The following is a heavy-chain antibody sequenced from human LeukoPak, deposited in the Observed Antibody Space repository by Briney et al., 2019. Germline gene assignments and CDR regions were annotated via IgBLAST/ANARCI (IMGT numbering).Heavy chain of an antibody. CDR2: ISGSGGST. D-gene: IGHD4-4*01. V-gene: IGHV3-23*01. CDR3: AKDLKDLDYIDYFDY. CDR1: GFTFSSYA. Sequence: PGGPLRPSCAASGFTFSSYAMSWVRQAPGKGLEWVSAISGSGGSTYYADSVKGRFTISRDNSKNTLYLQMNSLRAEDTAVYYCAKDLKDLDYIDYFDYWGQGTLVTVSS. J-gene: IGHJ4*02.